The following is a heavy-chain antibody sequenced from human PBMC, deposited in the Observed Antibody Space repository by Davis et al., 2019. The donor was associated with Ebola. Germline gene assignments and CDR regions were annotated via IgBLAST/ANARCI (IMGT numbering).Heavy chain of an antibody. Sequence: GESLKISCAASGFTFSDYYMSWIRQAPGKGLEWVSYISSSGSTIYYADSVKGRFTISRDNAKNSLYLQMNSLRAEDTAVYYCARYRGGEGRSSGWYTWFDPWGQGTLVTVFS. J-gene: IGHJ5*02. CDR1: GFTFSDYY. D-gene: IGHD6-19*01. V-gene: IGHV3-11*01. CDR3: ARYRGGEGRSSGWYTWFDP. CDR2: ISSSGSTI.